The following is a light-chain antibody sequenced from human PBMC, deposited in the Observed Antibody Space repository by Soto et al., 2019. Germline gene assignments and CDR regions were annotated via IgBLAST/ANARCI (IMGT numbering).Light chain of an antibody. V-gene: IGKV1-5*01. CDR1: QSMNSW. J-gene: IGKJ1*01. Sequence: DIPMTQSPSTLSASVGDRVTIXXRASQSMNSWLAWYQQQPGKAPRLXIYDASIRGSGVPSRFSGSGSGTEFTLTITSLQPDDFATYYCQQYNNYSWTFGQGAKVDIK. CDR3: QQYNNYSWT. CDR2: DAS.